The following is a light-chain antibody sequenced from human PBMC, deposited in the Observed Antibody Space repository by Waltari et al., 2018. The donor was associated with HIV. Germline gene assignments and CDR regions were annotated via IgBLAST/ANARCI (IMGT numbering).Light chain of an antibody. CDR1: SGSVSPSHY. CDR2: STS. V-gene: IGLV8-61*01. J-gene: IGLJ3*02. CDR3: VLHIYSADGAVRV. Sequence: QTVVTQEPSFSVSPGGTVTLTCGLSSGSVSPSHYPTWYQQAPGQAPRTLIFSTSIRSSGGPDRFSGSILENKAALTITGAQADDECDYYCVLHIYSADGAVRVFGGGTKVTVL.